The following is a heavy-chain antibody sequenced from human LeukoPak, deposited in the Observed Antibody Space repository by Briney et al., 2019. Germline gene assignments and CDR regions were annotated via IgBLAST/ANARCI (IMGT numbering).Heavy chain of an antibody. CDR2: ISSSATYI. J-gene: IGHJ4*02. D-gene: IGHD3-3*01. CDR1: GFIFSDYN. V-gene: IGHV3-21*01. Sequence: NRGGSLRLSCAPSGFIFSDYNMNWVRQAPGKGLEWVSSISSSATYIYYADSVKGRFTISRDNTENSLYLQMNSLRAEDTAVYYCARGNYMRYYDFWSGLWYFDSWGQGTLVTVSS. CDR3: ARGNYMRYYDFWSGLWYFDS.